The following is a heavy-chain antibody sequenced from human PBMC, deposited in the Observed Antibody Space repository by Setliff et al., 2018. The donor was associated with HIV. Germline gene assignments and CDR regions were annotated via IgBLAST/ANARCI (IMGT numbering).Heavy chain of an antibody. D-gene: IGHD6-13*01. V-gene: IGHV5-10-1*01. CDR3: ARHRHTAAGTLDAFDI. Sequence: GESLKISCKASGYKFTNYWITWVRQMPGKGLEWMGRIDPSDSSIKYSPSFQDHVTFSADKSISTAYLQWNSLKASDTAIYYCARHRHTAAGTLDAFDIWGQGTVVTVSS. J-gene: IGHJ3*02. CDR1: GYKFTNYW. CDR2: IDPSDSSI.